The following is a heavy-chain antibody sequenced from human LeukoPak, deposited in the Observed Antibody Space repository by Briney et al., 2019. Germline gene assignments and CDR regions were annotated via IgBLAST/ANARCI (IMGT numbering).Heavy chain of an antibody. CDR1: GYIFTGYY. Sequence: ASVKVSCKGSGYIFTGYYMHWMRQAPGQGLEWMGWINPNSGGTNYEQKFQGRVTMTRDTSISTAYMELSRLRSDDTAVYYCARQALGFGYWGQGTLVTVPS. D-gene: IGHD3-16*01. CDR2: INPNSGGT. V-gene: IGHV1-2*02. J-gene: IGHJ4*02. CDR3: ARQALGFGY.